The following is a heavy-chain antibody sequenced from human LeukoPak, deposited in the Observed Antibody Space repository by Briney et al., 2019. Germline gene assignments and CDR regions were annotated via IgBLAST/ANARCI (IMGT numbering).Heavy chain of an antibody. CDR3: ARAQRYSGYDYAN. D-gene: IGHD5-12*01. J-gene: IGHJ4*02. CDR1: GFTFSSYS. V-gene: IGHV3-21*04. Sequence: GGSLRLSCAASGFTFSSYSMNWVRQAPGKGLEWVSSISSSSSYIYYADSVKGRFTISRDNAKNSLYLQMNSLRAEDTAVYYCARAQRYSGYDYANWGQGTLVTVSS. CDR2: ISSSSSYI.